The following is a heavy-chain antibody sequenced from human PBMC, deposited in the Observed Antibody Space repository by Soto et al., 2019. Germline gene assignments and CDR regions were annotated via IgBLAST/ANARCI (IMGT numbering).Heavy chain of an antibody. V-gene: IGHV1-3*01. CDR1: GYTFTSYA. D-gene: IGHD4-17*01. Sequence: GASVKVSCKASGYTFTSYAMHWVRQAPGQRLEWMGWINAGNGNTKYSQKFQGRVTITRDTSASTAYMELSSLRSEDTAVYYCARSPMTTVIGHDYWGQGTLVTVSS. J-gene: IGHJ4*02. CDR3: ARSPMTTVIGHDY. CDR2: INAGNGNT.